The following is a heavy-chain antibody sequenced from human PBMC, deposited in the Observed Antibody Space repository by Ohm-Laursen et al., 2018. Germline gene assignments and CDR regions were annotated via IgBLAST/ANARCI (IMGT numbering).Heavy chain of an antibody. V-gene: IGHV1-2*02. CDR2: INPGSGGT. D-gene: IGHD2-8*01. CDR3: ARDLGYCTNGVCRAFDY. CDR1: GYTFTGYY. J-gene: IGHJ4*02. Sequence: SVKVSCKASGYTFTGYYMHWVRQAPGQGLEWMGWINPGSGGTKYAQKFQGRVTMTRDTSISTAYMELSRLRSDDTAVYYCARDLGYCTNGVCRAFDYWGQGTLVTVSS.